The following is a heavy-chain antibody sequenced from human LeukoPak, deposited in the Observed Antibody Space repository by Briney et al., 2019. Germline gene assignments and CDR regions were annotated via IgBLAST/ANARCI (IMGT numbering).Heavy chain of an antibody. Sequence: GGSLRLSCAVSGFSFSNYAMSWVRQAPGKGLEWVSTIRHSGGSTYYADSVKGRFTISRDNSKNTLYLQMSSLRAEDTAVYYCARDKTRSGSSLGAFDIWGQGTMVTVSS. CDR1: GFSFSNYA. J-gene: IGHJ3*02. CDR2: IRHSGGST. CDR3: ARDKTRSGSSLGAFDI. D-gene: IGHD1-26*01. V-gene: IGHV3-23*01.